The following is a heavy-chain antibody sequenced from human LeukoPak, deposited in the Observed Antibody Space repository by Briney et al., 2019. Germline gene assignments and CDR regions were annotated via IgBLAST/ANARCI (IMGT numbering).Heavy chain of an antibody. CDR3: ARGIAAAGTPFHYYYYYGMDV. Sequence: KPSETLSLTCTVSGGSISSSSYYWGWLRQPPGKGLEWIGSIYYSGSTYYNPSLKSRVTISVDTSKNQFSLKLSSVTAADTAVYYCARGIAAAGTPFHYYYYYGMDVWGQGTTVTVSS. CDR1: GGSISSSSYY. J-gene: IGHJ6*02. CDR2: IYYSGST. V-gene: IGHV4-39*01. D-gene: IGHD6-13*01.